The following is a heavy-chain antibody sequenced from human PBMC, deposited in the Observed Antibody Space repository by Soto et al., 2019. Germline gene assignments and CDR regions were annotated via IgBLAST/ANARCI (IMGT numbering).Heavy chain of an antibody. CDR2: ISGSGGST. Sequence: GGSLRLSCAASGFTFSSYAMSWVRQAPGKGLEWVSAISGSGGSTYYADTVKGRFTISRDNSKNTLYLQMNSLRAEDTAVYYCAKDEASVEQLVPNPFDYWGQGTLVTVSS. J-gene: IGHJ4*02. CDR1: GFTFSSYA. V-gene: IGHV3-23*01. CDR3: AKDEASVEQLVPNPFDY. D-gene: IGHD6-6*01.